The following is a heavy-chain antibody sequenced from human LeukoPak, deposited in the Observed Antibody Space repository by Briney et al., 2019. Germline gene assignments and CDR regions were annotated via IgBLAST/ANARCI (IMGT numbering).Heavy chain of an antibody. CDR3: ARDKVVGVTYFDY. CDR1: GFSFSMYS. J-gene: IGHJ4*02. CDR2: IKQDGGEK. V-gene: IGHV3-7*01. D-gene: IGHD1-26*01. Sequence: GSLRLSCAASGFSFSMYSMNWVRQAPGKGPEWVANIKQDGGEKYYVDSVKGRFTISRDNAKNSLYLQMNSLRAEDTAVYYCARDKVVGVTYFDYWGQGILVTVSS.